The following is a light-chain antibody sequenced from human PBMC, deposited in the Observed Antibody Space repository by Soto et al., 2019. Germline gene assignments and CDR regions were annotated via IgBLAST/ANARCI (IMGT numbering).Light chain of an antibody. CDR2: GGP. J-gene: IGKJ4*01. V-gene: IGKV3-11*01. Sequence: EIVLTQSPATLSLSPGERATLSCRASQSLGGSLAWYQQKPGQAPRLLIYGGPTRATGIPARFSGSGSGTDFTLTISGLESEDFAVYYCQHRTSWPLTFGGGTRVEI. CDR1: QSLGGS. CDR3: QHRTSWPLT.